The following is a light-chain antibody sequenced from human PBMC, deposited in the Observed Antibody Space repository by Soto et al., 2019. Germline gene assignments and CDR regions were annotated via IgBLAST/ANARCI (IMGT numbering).Light chain of an antibody. CDR3: SSYTSSSTLG. V-gene: IGLV2-14*01. CDR1: SSDVGGYNY. Sequence: QSALTQPASVSGSPGQSITISCTGTSSDVGGYNYVSWYQQHPGKDPKLMIYDVSNRPSGVSNRFSGSKSGNTASLTISGLQAEDEADYYCSSYTSSSTLGFGGGTKVTVL. J-gene: IGLJ2*01. CDR2: DVS.